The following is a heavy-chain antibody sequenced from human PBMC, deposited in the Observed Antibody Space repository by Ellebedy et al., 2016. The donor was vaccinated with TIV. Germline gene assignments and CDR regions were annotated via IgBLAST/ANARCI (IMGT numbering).Heavy chain of an antibody. V-gene: IGHV4-39*07. CDR2: IYYSGST. D-gene: IGHD1-1*01. CDR3: AKWNGDWYAFEV. J-gene: IGHJ3*01. CDR1: GGSISSSSYY. Sequence: SETLSLTCTVSGGSISSSSYYWGWIRQSPGKGLEWIGSIYYSGSTYYNPSLKSRVTMSVDTSKSQFSLRLTSVTAADTAVYYCAKWNGDWYAFEVWGQGTMVTVSS.